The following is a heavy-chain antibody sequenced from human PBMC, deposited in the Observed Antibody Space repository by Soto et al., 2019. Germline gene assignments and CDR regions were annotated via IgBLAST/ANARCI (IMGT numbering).Heavy chain of an antibody. CDR2: IVPLFGTT. J-gene: IGHJ3*02. D-gene: IGHD6-6*01. V-gene: IGHV1-69*01. CDR1: GGTFSSYT. CDR3: ARDGDVTSTRPRGGFDI. Sequence: QVQLVQSGAEVKKPGSSVKVSCKASGGTFSSYTFSWVRQAPGQGLEWMGGIVPLFGTTNDAKIFQGRVTISADESTSTVYMELSSLRSEDSAMYYCARDGDVTSTRPRGGFDIWGQGRVITV.